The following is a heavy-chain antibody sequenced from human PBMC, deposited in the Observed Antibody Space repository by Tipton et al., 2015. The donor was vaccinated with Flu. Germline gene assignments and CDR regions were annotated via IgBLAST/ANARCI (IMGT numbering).Heavy chain of an antibody. CDR1: YIYT. D-gene: IGHD3-22*01. CDR3: VRGEHSSGRCDVFDM. Sequence: SLRLSCTTSYIYTTHWVRQAPGRGLEWVAAISGGGHSEYYAAPVRGRFTISRDNSRNIIYLQTNSLRDDDAAVYYCVRGEHSSGRCDVFDMWGPGTTVTVSS. J-gene: IGHJ3*02. CDR2: ISGGGHSE. V-gene: IGHV3-30-3*01.